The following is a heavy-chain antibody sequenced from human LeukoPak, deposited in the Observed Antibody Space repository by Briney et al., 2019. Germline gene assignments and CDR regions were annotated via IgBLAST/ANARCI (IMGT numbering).Heavy chain of an antibody. CDR2: ISWNSGSI. CDR3: ARAKPHYDYVWGSYRIYFDY. J-gene: IGHJ4*02. V-gene: IGHV3-9*01. Sequence: PGRSLRLSCAASGFTFDDYAMHWVRQAPGKGLEWVSGISWNSGSIGYADSVKGRFTISRDNSKNTLYLQMNSLRAEDTAVYYCARAKPHYDYVWGSYRIYFDYWGQGTLVTVSS. CDR1: GFTFDDYA. D-gene: IGHD3-16*02.